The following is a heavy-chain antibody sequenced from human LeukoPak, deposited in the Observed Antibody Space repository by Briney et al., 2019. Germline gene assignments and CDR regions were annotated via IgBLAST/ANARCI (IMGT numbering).Heavy chain of an antibody. J-gene: IGHJ4*02. CDR3: VRWTHYFGSGSYYPNNNFDY. CDR2: INSDGSST. V-gene: IGHV3-74*03. CDR1: GFTFSSYW. Sequence: GGSLRLSCAASGFTFSSYWMHWARHAPGKGLVWVSRINSDGSSTVDADSVKGRFTISRDNAKNTLYLQMNSLRAEDTAVYYCVRWTHYFGSGSYYPNNNFDYWGQGTLVTGSS. D-gene: IGHD3-10*01.